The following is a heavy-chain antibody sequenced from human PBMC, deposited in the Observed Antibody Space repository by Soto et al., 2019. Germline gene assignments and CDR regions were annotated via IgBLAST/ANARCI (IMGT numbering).Heavy chain of an antibody. CDR2: SYHSGST. CDR3: ASGGGNSMFYYFDS. CDR1: GGSISSSNW. V-gene: IGHV4-4*02. D-gene: IGHD2-21*02. J-gene: IGHJ4*02. Sequence: QVQLQESGPGLVKPSGTLSLTCAVSGGSISSSNWWSWVRQPPGKGLEWIGESYHSGSTNYNPSLKSRVTISVDKSKNQLYLKLSSVTAADTAVYYCASGGGNSMFYYFDSWGQGTLVTFSS.